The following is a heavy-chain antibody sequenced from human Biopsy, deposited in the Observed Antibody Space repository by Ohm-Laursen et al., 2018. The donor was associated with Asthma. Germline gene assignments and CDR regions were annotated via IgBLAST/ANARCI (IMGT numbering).Heavy chain of an antibody. V-gene: IGHV1-2*04. D-gene: IGHD3-10*01. CDR1: GYTFTGYY. CDR3: ARWGIQGVRFWGMDV. Sequence: ASVKVSCKASGYTFTGYYMHWVRQAPGQGLEWMGWINPNSGGTNYAQKFQGWVTMTRDTSISTAYMELSRLRSEDTAVYYCARWGIQGVRFWGMDVWGQGTTVTVSS. CDR2: INPNSGGT. J-gene: IGHJ6*02.